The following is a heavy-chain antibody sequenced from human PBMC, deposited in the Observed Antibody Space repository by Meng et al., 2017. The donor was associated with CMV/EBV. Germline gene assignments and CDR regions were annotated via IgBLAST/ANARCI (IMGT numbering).Heavy chain of an antibody. J-gene: IGHJ6*02. CDR2: IIPIFGTA. Sequence: SVKVSCKASGGTFSSYAISWVRQAPGQGLEWMGGIIPIFGTANYAQKFQGRVTITTDESTSTAYMELSSLRSEDTAVYYCARDKAPRWGGQTTMTRGMDVWGQGTTVTVSS. V-gene: IGHV1-69*05. D-gene: IGHD3-22*01. CDR3: ARDKAPRWGGQTTMTRGMDV. CDR1: GGTFSSYA.